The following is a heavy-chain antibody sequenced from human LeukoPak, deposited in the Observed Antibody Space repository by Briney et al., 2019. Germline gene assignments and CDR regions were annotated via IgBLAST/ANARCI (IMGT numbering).Heavy chain of an antibody. CDR1: GGSISSGGYS. CDR3: ARGEGGAFDY. J-gene: IGHJ4*02. CDR2: IYYSGST. Sequence: PSQTLSLTCAVSGGSISSGGYSWSWIRQPPGKGLEWIGYIYYSGSTYYNPSLKSRVTISVDTSKNQFSLKLSSVTAADTAVYYCARGEGGAFDYWGQGTLVTVSS. D-gene: IGHD2-21*01. V-gene: IGHV4-30-4*07.